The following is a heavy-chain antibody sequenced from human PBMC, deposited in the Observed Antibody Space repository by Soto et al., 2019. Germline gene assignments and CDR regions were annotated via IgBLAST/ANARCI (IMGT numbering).Heavy chain of an antibody. J-gene: IGHJ5*02. CDR1: GFTFTSYS. D-gene: IGHD3-16*01. CDR3: AREMGACSDSSCYPGPYDS. CDR2: ITSKSTTI. Sequence: GGSLRLSCAASGFTFTSYSMNWVRQAPGQGLEWVCYITSKSTTIKYADSVKGRFTVSRDNAKNSLYLQLNSLRDEDTAVYYCAREMGACSDSSCYPGPYDSWGQGTLVTVSS. V-gene: IGHV3-48*02.